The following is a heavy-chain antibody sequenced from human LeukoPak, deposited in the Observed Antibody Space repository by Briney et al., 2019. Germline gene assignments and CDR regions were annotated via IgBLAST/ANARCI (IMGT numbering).Heavy chain of an antibody. Sequence: GGSLRLSCAASGFTFSSYSMNWVRQAPGKGLEWVSSISSSSSYIYYADSVKGRFTISRDNAKNSLYLQMNSLRAEDTAVYYCARRGARGYSYEINYWGQGTLVTVSS. J-gene: IGHJ4*02. D-gene: IGHD5-18*01. CDR2: ISSSSSYI. CDR3: ARRGARGYSYEINY. CDR1: GFTFSSYS. V-gene: IGHV3-21*01.